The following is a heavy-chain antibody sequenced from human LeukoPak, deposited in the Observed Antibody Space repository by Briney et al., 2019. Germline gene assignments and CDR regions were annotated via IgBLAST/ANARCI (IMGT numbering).Heavy chain of an antibody. CDR2: IFHTGST. Sequence: SETLSLTCTVSGYSISSGYYWAWIRQPPGKGLEWIGSIFHTGSTYHNPSLKSRVTISVDTSKNQFSLKLSSVTAADTAVYYCARHSGLWFGELYTRQWGQGTLVTVSS. D-gene: IGHD3-10*01. V-gene: IGHV4-38-2*02. CDR3: ARHSGLWFGELYTRQ. CDR1: GYSISSGYY. J-gene: IGHJ4*02.